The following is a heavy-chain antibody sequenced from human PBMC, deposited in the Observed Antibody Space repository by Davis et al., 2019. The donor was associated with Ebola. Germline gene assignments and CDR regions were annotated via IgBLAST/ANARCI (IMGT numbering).Heavy chain of an antibody. CDR1: GYSVSSGYY. CDR3: ARRTYYYDSSGYHTGAFDY. Sequence: SETLSLTCTVSGYSVSSGYYWSWIRQPPGKGLEWIGYIYYSGSTNYNPSLKSRVTISVDTSKNQFSLKLSSVTAADTAVYYCARRTYYYDSSGYHTGAFDYWGQGTLVTVSS. J-gene: IGHJ4*02. CDR2: IYYSGST. V-gene: IGHV4-61*01. D-gene: IGHD3-22*01.